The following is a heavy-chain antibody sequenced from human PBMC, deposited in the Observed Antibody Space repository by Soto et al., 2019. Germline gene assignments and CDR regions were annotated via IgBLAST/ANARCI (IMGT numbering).Heavy chain of an antibody. CDR2: ISWNSGSI. V-gene: IGHV3-9*01. Sequence: EVQLVASGGGLVQPGRSLRLSCAASGFTFDDYAMHWVRQAPGKGLEWVSGISWNSGSIGYADSVKGRFTISRDNDKNSLYLQMNSLRAEDTALYYCAKATRYCSSTSCYDDFDYWGQGTLVTVSS. CDR3: AKATRYCSSTSCYDDFDY. J-gene: IGHJ4*02. D-gene: IGHD2-2*01. CDR1: GFTFDDYA.